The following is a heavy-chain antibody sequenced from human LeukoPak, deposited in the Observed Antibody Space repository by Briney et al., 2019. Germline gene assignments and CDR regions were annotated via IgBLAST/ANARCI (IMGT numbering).Heavy chain of an antibody. CDR3: ARDFNSGWSRGYFDL. D-gene: IGHD6-19*01. CDR2: IYHSGST. V-gene: IGHV4-4*02. J-gene: IGHJ2*01. CDR1: GGSIRSSHW. Sequence: SGTLSLTCAVSGGSIRSSHWWVWVRQPPGQALEWIGEIYHSGSTNYNPSLKSRVTISVDKSMNQFSLKLNSVTAADTAVYFCARDFNSGWSRGYFDLWGRGFLVTVSS.